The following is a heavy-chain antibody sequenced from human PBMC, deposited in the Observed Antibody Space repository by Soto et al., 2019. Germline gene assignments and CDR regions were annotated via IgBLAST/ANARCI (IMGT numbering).Heavy chain of an antibody. Sequence: GGSLRLSCAASGFTFSSYAMSWVRQAPGKGLEWVSAISGSGGSTYYADSVKGRFTISRDNSKNTLYLQMNSLRAEDTAVYYCAKGTGITMVPGPSSGSYYNGDYWGQGTLVTVSS. V-gene: IGHV3-23*01. D-gene: IGHD3-10*01. CDR1: GFTFSSYA. CDR2: ISGSGGST. CDR3: AKGTGITMVPGPSSGSYYNGDY. J-gene: IGHJ4*02.